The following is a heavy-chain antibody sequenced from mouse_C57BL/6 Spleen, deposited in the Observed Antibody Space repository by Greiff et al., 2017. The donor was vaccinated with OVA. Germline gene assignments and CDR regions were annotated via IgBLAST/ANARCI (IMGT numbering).Heavy chain of an antibody. V-gene: IGHV1-64*01. CDR2: IHPNSGST. Sequence: QVQLKQPGAELVKPGASVKLSCKASGYTFTSYWMHWVKQRPGQGLEWIGMIHPNSGSTNYNEKFKSKATLTVDKSSSTAYMQLSSLTSEDSAVYYCARQDWDEGGFDYWGQGTTLTVSS. D-gene: IGHD4-1*01. J-gene: IGHJ2*01. CDR3: ARQDWDEGGFDY. CDR1: GYTFTSYW.